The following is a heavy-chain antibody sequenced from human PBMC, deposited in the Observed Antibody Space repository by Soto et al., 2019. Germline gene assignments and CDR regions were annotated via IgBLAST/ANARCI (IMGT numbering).Heavy chain of an antibody. D-gene: IGHD3-10*01. V-gene: IGHV3-30-3*01. Sequence: SLRLSCAASGFTFSSYAMHWVRQAPGKGLEWVAVISYDGSNKYYADSVKSRFTISRDNSKNTLYLQMNSLRAEDTAVYYCARAGPGITMVRGVIISYYYYGMDVWGQGTTVTVSS. CDR3: ARAGPGITMVRGVIISYYYYGMDV. J-gene: IGHJ6*02. CDR2: ISYDGSNK. CDR1: GFTFSSYA.